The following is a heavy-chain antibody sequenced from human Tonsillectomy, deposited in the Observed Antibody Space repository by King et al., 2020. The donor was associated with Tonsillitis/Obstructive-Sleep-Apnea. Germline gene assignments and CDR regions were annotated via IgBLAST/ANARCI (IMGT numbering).Heavy chain of an antibody. J-gene: IGHJ6*03. CDR3: AEGQYYMDV. Sequence: VQLVEAGGGVVQPGKSLRLSCAASGFTFEYYGMHWGRRAPGKGLEWLGGLSYDRSTEHYADSVRGRVTISRDNSENTLYLQMNSLRPEDSAVYHCAEGQYYMDVWGKGTTVTVSS. V-gene: IGHV3-30*18. CDR1: GFTFEYYG. CDR2: LSYDRSTE.